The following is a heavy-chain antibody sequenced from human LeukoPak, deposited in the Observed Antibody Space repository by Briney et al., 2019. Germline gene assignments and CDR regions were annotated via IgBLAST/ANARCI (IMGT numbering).Heavy chain of an antibody. D-gene: IGHD5-18*01. CDR2: INSDGSST. J-gene: IGHJ4*02. Sequence: GGSLRLSCAASGFTFSSYWMHWVRQAPGKGVVRVSRINSDGSSTSYADAVKGRFTISRDNAKNTLYLQMNSLRAEDTAVYYCARDSVLGDTAMAVDYWGQGTLVTVSS. V-gene: IGHV3-74*01. CDR1: GFTFSSYW. CDR3: ARDSVLGDTAMAVDY.